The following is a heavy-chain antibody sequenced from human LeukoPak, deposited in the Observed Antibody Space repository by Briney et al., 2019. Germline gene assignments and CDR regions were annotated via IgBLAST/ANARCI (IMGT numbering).Heavy chain of an antibody. D-gene: IGHD5-12*01. V-gene: IGHV3-11*06. CDR3: ARGIEATRRSAGTCNYFDY. J-gene: IGHJ4*02. CDR1: GFTFSDYY. Sequence: GSLRLSCAASGFTFSDYYMSWIRQAPGKGLEWVSYISSSTSYRSYADSVKGRFTISRENAKNSLYLQMNSLRAEDTALYYCARGIEATRRSAGTCNYFDYWGQGTLVTVSS. CDR2: ISSSTSYR.